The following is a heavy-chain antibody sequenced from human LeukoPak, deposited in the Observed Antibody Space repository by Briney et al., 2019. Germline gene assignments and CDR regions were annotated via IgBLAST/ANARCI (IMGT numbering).Heavy chain of an antibody. D-gene: IGHD3-3*01. J-gene: IGHJ4*02. CDR3: ARRSFYDFWSGYYTPDYYFDY. V-gene: IGHV4-61*02. CDR2: IYTSGST. Sequence: SQTLSLTCTVSGGSISSGSYYWSWIRQPAGKGLEWIGRIYTSGSTNYNPSLKSRVTISVDTSKNQFSLKLSSVTAADTAVYYCARRSFYDFWSGYYTPDYYFDYWGQGTLVTVSS. CDR1: GGSISSGSYY.